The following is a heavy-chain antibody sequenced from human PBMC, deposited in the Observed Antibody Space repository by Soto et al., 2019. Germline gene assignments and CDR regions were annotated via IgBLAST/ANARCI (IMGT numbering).Heavy chain of an antibody. D-gene: IGHD2-2*01. CDR3: ARARIVVVPAAMVGGRFDP. CDR1: GGSFSGYY. CDR2: INHSGST. Sequence: SETLSLTCAVYGGSFSGYYWSWIRQPPGQGLEWIGEINHSGSTNYNPSLKSRVTISVDTSKNQFSLKLSSVTAADTAVYYCARARIVVVPAAMVGGRFDPWGQGTLVTVS. V-gene: IGHV4-34*01. J-gene: IGHJ5*02.